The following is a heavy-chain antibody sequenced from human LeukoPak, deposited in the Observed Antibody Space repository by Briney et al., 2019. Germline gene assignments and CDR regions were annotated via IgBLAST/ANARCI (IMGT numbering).Heavy chain of an antibody. CDR2: IDYSGST. V-gene: IGHV4-59*01. CDR3: ARLPLYCINGVCYRPRDYNYHGMDV. CDR1: GGSISSYY. J-gene: IGHJ6*02. D-gene: IGHD2-8*01. Sequence: SETLSLTCTVSGGSISSYYWSWIRQPPGKGLEWIGYIDYSGSTNYNPSLESRVTISVDTSKNQLSLKLNSVTAADTAAYYCARLPLYCINGVCYRPRDYNYHGMDVWGQGTTVTVSS.